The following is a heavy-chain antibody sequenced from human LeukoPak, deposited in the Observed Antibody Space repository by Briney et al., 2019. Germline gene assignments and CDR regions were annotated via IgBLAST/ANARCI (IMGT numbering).Heavy chain of an antibody. CDR2: INTQNGNT. V-gene: IGHV1-18*01. Sequence: ASVKVSCKTSGYTFTTFVITWVRQAPGQGPDWLGWINTQNGNTNFAQRFQSRVTMTADTSTNTAYMELRSLRSDDTAVYYCARACTTFITQWCFSDYWGQGTLVTVSS. D-gene: IGHD2/OR15-2a*01. CDR1: GYTFTTFV. J-gene: IGHJ4*02. CDR3: ARACTTFITQWCFSDY.